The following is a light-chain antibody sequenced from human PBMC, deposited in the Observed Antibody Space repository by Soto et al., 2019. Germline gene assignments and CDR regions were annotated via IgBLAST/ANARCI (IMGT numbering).Light chain of an antibody. CDR3: QQANSFPLT. CDR1: QGIRSW. V-gene: IGKV1-12*01. CDR2: EAS. Sequence: DIQMTQSPSSVSASVGDRVTITCRASQGIRSWLAWYQQKPGKAPQRLIYEASTLQSGVPSRFSGSGSGTDFTLTISSLQTEDFATYFCQQANSFPLTSGGGTKIEIK. J-gene: IGKJ4*01.